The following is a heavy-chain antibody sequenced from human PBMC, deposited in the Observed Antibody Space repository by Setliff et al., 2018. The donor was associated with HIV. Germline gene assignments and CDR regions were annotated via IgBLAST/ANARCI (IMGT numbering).Heavy chain of an antibody. J-gene: IGHJ3*02. CDR3: ARILYYYDSSGFPHDAFDI. CDR2: IKQDGTDK. Sequence: LSLSCAASGFSINTYWMTWVRQAPGKGLEWVANIKQDGTDKNFVGSVKGRFIISRDNAKNSMFLQMNSLRAEDTAVYYCARILYYYDSSGFPHDAFDIWGQGTTVTV. V-gene: IGHV3-7*01. CDR1: GFSINTYW. D-gene: IGHD3-22*01.